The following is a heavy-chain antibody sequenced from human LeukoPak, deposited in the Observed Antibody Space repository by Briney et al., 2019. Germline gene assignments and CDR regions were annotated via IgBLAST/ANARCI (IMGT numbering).Heavy chain of an antibody. CDR1: GYTFTSYG. CDR3: AREPYSGSYAADAFDI. J-gene: IGHJ3*02. D-gene: IGHD1-26*01. Sequence: ASVKVSCKASGYTFTSYGISWVRQAPGQGLEWMGWISAYNGNTNYAQKLQGRVTMTTDTSTSTAYMELRSLRSDDTAVYYCAREPYSGSYAADAFDIWGQGTMVTVSS. CDR2: ISAYNGNT. V-gene: IGHV1-18*01.